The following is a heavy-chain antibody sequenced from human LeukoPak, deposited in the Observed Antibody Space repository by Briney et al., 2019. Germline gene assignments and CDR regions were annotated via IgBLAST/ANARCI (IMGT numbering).Heavy chain of an antibody. V-gene: IGHV1-69*13. J-gene: IGHJ5*02. D-gene: IGHD5-24*01. CDR2: IIPTFGTA. CDR1: GGTFSSYA. CDR3: ARGMATNQPLWFDP. Sequence: SVKVSCKASGGTFSSYAISWVRQAPGQGLEWMGGIIPTFGTANYAQKFQGRVTITADESTSTAYMELSSLRSEDTAVYYCARGMATNQPLWFDPWGQGTLVTVSS.